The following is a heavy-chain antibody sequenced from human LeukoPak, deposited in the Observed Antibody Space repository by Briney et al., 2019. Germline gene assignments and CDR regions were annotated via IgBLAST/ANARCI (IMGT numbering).Heavy chain of an antibody. V-gene: IGHV3-15*01. CDR2: VKSKTDGGTT. CDR1: GFTFSNAW. D-gene: IGHD6-19*01. J-gene: IGHJ3*02. Sequence: GGSLRLSCAASGFTFSNAWMSWVRQAPGKGLEWVGRVKSKTDGGTTDYAAPAKGRFTISRDDSKNTLYLQMNSLQTEDTAVYYCTTFSSGWYGAFDIWGQGTMVTVSS. CDR3: TTFSSGWYGAFDI.